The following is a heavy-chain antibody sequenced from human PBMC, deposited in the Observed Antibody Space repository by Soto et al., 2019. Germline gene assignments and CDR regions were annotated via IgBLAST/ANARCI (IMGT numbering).Heavy chain of an antibody. CDR3: VKYFRDYDDDGFDI. CDR1: GFTFSTYG. J-gene: IGHJ3*02. Sequence: QVQLVESGGGVVQPGRSLRLSCAASGFTFSTYGMHWVRQAPGKGLGWVAVISSDGSKKYYAVSVKGRFTISRDNHKNTIDLQMNRVRAGDMAVYYCVKYFRDYDDDGFDIWGKGTMVTVSS. V-gene: IGHV3-30*18. CDR2: ISSDGSKK. D-gene: IGHD3-22*01.